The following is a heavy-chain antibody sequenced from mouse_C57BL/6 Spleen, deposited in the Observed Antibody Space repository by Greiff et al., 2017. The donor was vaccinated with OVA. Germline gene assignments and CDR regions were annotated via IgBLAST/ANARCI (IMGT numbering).Heavy chain of an antibody. Sequence: QVQLQQPGAALVMPGASVKLSCKASGYTFPSYWMHWVKQRPGQGLEWIGEIDPSDSYTNYNQKFKGKSTLTVDKSSSTAYMQLSSLTSEDSAVYYCAASYYGNYAADYWGQGTTLTVSA. CDR3: AASYYGNYAADY. J-gene: IGHJ2*01. CDR2: IDPSDSYT. CDR1: GYTFPSYW. D-gene: IGHD2-1*01. V-gene: IGHV1-69*01.